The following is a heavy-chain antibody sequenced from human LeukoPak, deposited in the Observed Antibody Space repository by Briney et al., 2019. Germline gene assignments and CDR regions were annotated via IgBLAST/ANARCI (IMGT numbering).Heavy chain of an antibody. Sequence: GGSLRLSCAASGFTVSSNYMSWVRQAPGKGLERVSVIYSGGSTYYADSVKGRFTISRDNSKNTLYLQMNSLRAEDTAVYYCARAFLRYKDDAFDIWGQGTMVTVSS. CDR3: ARAFLRYKDDAFDI. V-gene: IGHV3-66*01. CDR2: IYSGGST. D-gene: IGHD3-9*01. CDR1: GFTVSSNY. J-gene: IGHJ3*02.